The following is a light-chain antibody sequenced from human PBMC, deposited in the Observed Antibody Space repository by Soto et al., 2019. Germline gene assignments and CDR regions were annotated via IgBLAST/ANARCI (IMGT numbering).Light chain of an antibody. CDR1: QSISSY. V-gene: IGKV1-39*01. CDR2: AAS. J-gene: IGKJ5*01. CDR3: QQSYSTPQIT. Sequence: DIPMTQSPSSVSASVGDRVTITCRASQSISSYLNWYQQKPGKAPKLLIYAASSLHSGGPSRFSGCGSGTDFTLTISSLQPEDFATYYCQQSYSTPQITFGQGTRLEIK.